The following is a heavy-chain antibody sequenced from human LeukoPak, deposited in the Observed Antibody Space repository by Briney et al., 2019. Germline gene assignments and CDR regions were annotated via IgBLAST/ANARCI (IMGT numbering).Heavy chain of an antibody. D-gene: IGHD3-22*01. CDR3: VKDFWPARDGGGYYSPFEY. CDR2: ISANGDTT. CDR1: GFTFSNYA. J-gene: IGHJ4*02. Sequence: GGFLRLSCAASGFTFSNYAMNWVRQAPGKGLEWVSGISANGDTTYYVDSVRGRFTISRDNSKNSVFLQMNSLRDADTAVYYCVKDFWPARDGGGYYSPFEYWGEGTLVTVSS. V-gene: IGHV3-23*01.